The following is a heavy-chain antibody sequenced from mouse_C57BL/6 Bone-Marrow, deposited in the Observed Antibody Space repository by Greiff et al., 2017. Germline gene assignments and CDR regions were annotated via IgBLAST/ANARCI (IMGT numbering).Heavy chain of an antibody. D-gene: IGHD3-2*02. V-gene: IGHV1-64*01. CDR1: GYTFTSYW. J-gene: IGHJ3*01. CDR3: AREGSSGYWFAY. Sequence: QVQLQQPGAELVKPGASVKLSCKASGYTFTSYWMHWVKQRPGQGLEWIGMIHPNSGSTNYNEKFKSKDTLTVDKSSSTAYMQLSSLTSEDSAVYYCAREGSSGYWFAYWGKGTLVTVSA. CDR2: IHPNSGST.